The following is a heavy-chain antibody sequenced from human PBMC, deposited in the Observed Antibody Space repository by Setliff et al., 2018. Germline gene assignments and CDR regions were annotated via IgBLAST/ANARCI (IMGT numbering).Heavy chain of an antibody. Sequence: PGESLKISCATSRFTFRDYSMVWVRQVPGKGLEWVAGVIQVGSGVYADSVKGRSTISRDNSKNNFFLQIDNLRAADTATYYCAKDRVNDGFWDFDSWGQGIVVTVS. V-gene: IGHV3-23*01. CDR2: VIQVGSG. CDR3: AKDRVNDGFWDFDS. CDR1: RFTFRDYS. J-gene: IGHJ4*02. D-gene: IGHD1-26*01.